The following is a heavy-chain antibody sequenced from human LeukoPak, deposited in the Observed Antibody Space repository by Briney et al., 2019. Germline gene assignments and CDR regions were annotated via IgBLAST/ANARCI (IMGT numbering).Heavy chain of an antibody. CDR3: ARFEPPRSLNYDFWSGHPPYYYGMDV. V-gene: IGHV1-18*01. D-gene: IGHD3-3*01. CDR2: ISAYNGNT. CDR1: GYTFTSYG. J-gene: IGHJ6*02. Sequence: ASVKVSCKASGYTFTSYGISWVRQAPGQGLEWMGWISAYNGNTNYAQKLQGRVTMTTDTSTSTAYMELRSLRSDDTAVYYCARFEPPRSLNYDFWSGHPPYYYGMDVWGQGTTVTVSS.